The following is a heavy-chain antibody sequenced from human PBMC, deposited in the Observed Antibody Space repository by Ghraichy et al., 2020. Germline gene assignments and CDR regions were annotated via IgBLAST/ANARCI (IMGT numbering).Heavy chain of an antibody. J-gene: IGHJ4*02. CDR1: GGSFSGYY. Sequence: SQTLSLTCAVYGGSFSGYYWSWIRQPPGKGLEWIGGINHSGSTNYNPSLKSRVTISVDTSKNQFSLKLSSVTAADMAVYYCAREGGDYYDSSGYYSSFDYWGQGTLVTVSS. CDR2: INHSGST. D-gene: IGHD3-22*01. V-gene: IGHV4-34*01. CDR3: AREGGDYYDSSGYYSSFDY.